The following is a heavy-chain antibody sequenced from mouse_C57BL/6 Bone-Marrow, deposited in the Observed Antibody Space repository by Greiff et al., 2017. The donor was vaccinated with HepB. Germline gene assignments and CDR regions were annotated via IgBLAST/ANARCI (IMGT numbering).Heavy chain of an antibody. J-gene: IGHJ1*01. CDR3: ASQSYCGSDEDCYFDV. CDR1: GFTFSSYD. Sequence: EVQRVESGGDLVKPGGSLKLSCAASGFTFSSYDMSWVRQTPDKRLEWVATISSGGGYTYYTDSVKGRFTISRDNAKNTLYLQISSLKSEDTALYYGASQSYCGSDEDCYFDVWGPGTTVTVSS. CDR2: ISSGGGYT. D-gene: IGHD2-2*01. V-gene: IGHV5-6*01.